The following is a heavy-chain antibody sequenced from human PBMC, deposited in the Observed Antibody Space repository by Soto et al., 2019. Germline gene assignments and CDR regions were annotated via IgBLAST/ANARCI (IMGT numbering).Heavy chain of an antibody. V-gene: IGHV4-31*03. Sequence: TRALTCTVSGGSISSVGYYWSGIRQHPGRDLEGIGYIYYSGSTYYNSCLNSRVNISVDTAKNQFSLKLSSVTAADAAEYYCAKAVIDPRDDWFDPWGQGTLVTVSS. CDR3: AKAVIDPRDDWFDP. D-gene: IGHD3-3*01. CDR2: IYYSGST. J-gene: IGHJ5*02. CDR1: GGSISSVGYY.